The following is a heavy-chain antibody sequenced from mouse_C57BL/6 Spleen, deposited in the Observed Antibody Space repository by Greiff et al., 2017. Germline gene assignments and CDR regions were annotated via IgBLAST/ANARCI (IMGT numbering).Heavy chain of an antibody. CDR1: GFTFSSYA. Sequence: EVQRVESGGGLVKPGGSLKLSCAASGFTFSSYAMSWVRQTPEKRLEWVATISDGGSYTYYPDNVKGRFTISRDNAKNNLYLQMSHLKSEDTAMYYCEREGYRGAMDYWGQGTSVTVSS. J-gene: IGHJ4*01. CDR3: EREGYRGAMDY. D-gene: IGHD3-1*01. V-gene: IGHV5-4*01. CDR2: ISDGGSYT.